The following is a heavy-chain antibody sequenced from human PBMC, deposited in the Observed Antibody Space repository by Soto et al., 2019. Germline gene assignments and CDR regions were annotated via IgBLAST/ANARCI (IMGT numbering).Heavy chain of an antibody. CDR1: GFTFSSYG. Sequence: QVQLVESGGGVVQPGRSLRLSCAASGFTFSSYGMHWVRQAPGKGLEWVAVIWYDGNKIYYADSVKGRFTISRDNSKNTLYLQMNSLRAEDTAVYYCARDFDYYYYGVDVWGQGTTVTVSS. D-gene: IGHD3-3*01. CDR2: IWYDGNKI. CDR3: ARDFDYYYYGVDV. V-gene: IGHV3-33*01. J-gene: IGHJ6*02.